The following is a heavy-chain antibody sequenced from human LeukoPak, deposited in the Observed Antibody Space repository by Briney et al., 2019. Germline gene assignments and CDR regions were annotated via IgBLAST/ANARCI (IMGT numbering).Heavy chain of an antibody. J-gene: IGHJ4*02. CDR3: ARIAVAEDYYFDY. V-gene: IGHV4-39*01. D-gene: IGHD6-19*01. CDR1: GGSISSGGYY. Sequence: SQTLSLTCTVSGGSISSGGYYWSWIRQHPGKGLEWIGSIYDSGSTYYNPSLKSRVTISVDTSKNQFSLKLRSVTAADTAVYYCARIAVAEDYYFDYWGQGTLVTVSS. CDR2: IYDSGST.